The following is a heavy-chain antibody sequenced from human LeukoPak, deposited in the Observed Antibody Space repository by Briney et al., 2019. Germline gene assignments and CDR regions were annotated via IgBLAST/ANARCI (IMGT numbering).Heavy chain of an antibody. CDR2: ISSSSSYI. CDR1: GFTFSSYS. D-gene: IGHD2-15*01. CDR3: ARVGYCSGGSCYLFDY. V-gene: IGHV3-21*01. Sequence: TGGSLRLSCAASGFTFSSYSMNWVRQAPGKGLEWVSSISSSSSYIYYADSVKGRFTISRDNAKNSLYLTMNSMRAEDTAVYYCARVGYCSGGSCYLFDYWGQGTLVTVSS. J-gene: IGHJ4*02.